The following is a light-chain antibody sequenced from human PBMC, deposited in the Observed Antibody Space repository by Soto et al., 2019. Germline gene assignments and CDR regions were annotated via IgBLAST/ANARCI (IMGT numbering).Light chain of an antibody. CDR2: GVS. V-gene: IGKV3-20*01. CDR3: QQYGNSPLT. CDR1: ESVSDNY. J-gene: IGKJ4*01. Sequence: EIVLTQSPGTLSLSPGERATLSCRASESVSDNYLAWYQQRSGQAPRLVIYGVSTRATGVPDRLSGSGSGTDFTLTISRLEPEDFALYYCQQYGNSPLTFGGGTKVDIK.